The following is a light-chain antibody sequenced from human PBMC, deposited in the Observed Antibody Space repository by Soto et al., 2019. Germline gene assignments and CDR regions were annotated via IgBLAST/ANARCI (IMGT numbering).Light chain of an antibody. CDR1: RRDVGAYHL. J-gene: IGLJ3*02. CDR2: EVR. Sequence: QSALTQPASVSGSAGQSITISCSGTRRDVGAYHLVSWYQQHPCTAPKLLIEEVRHRPSGISSRFSGSRSGNTASLTIYGLQSEDEGDYYCRAYTARSTLGFGGGTTLTVL. V-gene: IGLV2-14*01. CDR3: RAYTARSTLG.